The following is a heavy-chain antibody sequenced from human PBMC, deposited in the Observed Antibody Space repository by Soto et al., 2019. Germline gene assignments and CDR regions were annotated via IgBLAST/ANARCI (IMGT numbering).Heavy chain of an antibody. V-gene: IGHV4-59*08. D-gene: IGHD2-2*01. CDR1: GGSISSYY. CDR2: IYYSGST. Sequence: SETLSLTCTVSGGSISSYYWSWIRQPPGKGLEWIGYIYYSGSTNYNPSLKSRVTISVDTSKNQFSLKLSSVTAADTAVYYCARRGYCSSTSCYDNWFDPWGQGTLVTVSS. J-gene: IGHJ5*02. CDR3: ARRGYCSSTSCYDNWFDP.